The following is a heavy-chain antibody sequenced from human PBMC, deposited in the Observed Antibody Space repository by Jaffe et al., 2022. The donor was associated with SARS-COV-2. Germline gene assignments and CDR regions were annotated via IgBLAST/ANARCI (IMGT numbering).Heavy chain of an antibody. CDR3: AKEGGDTGLEIGSSMDV. J-gene: IGHJ6*02. Sequence: QEQMVESGGGVVQPGRSLRLSCAASGFIFSSYGMHWVRQAPGKGLEWVTFISNDGRNKYYADSVKGRFTISRDNFKNTLYLQMNGLRAEDTSVYYCAKEGGDTGLEIGSSMDVWGQGTTVTVSS. D-gene: IGHD5-18*01. CDR2: ISNDGRNK. CDR1: GFIFSSYG. V-gene: IGHV3-30*18.